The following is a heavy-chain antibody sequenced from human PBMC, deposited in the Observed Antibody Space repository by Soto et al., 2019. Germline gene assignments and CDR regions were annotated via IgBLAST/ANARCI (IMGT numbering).Heavy chain of an antibody. J-gene: IGHJ5*02. D-gene: IGHD2-2*01. CDR1: GGSISSGGYY. CDR2: IYYSGST. V-gene: IGHV4-31*03. CDR3: AREYGPQHARLNWFDP. Sequence: QVQLQESGPGLVKPSQTLSLTCTVSGGSISSGGYYWSWIRQHPGKGLEWIGYIYYSGSTYYNPSLKSRVTISVDTSKNQFSLKLSSVTAADTAVYYCAREYGPQHARLNWFDPWGQGTLVTVSS.